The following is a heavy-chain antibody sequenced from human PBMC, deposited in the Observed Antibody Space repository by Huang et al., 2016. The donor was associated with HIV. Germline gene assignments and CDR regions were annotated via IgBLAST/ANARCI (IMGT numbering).Heavy chain of an antibody. CDR3: ATSRSGSGWFLDI. Sequence: QVQLYQWGAGPLRPSETLSLTCGVSGGSLHGYYWNWLRQSPGRGREWIGEVNHGGRTKDNPSLKRRVTISVDTSKIQFSLNLTSVTATDTADYYCATSRSGSGWFLDIWGRGTLVSVS. V-gene: IGHV4-34*01. D-gene: IGHD6-19*01. CDR2: VNHGGRT. CDR1: GGSLHGYY. J-gene: IGHJ2*01.